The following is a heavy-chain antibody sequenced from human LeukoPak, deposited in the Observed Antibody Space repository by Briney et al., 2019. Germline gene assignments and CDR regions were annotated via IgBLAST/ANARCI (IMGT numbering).Heavy chain of an antibody. Sequence: GGSLRLSCAASGFTFSSYWMHWVRQAPGKGLVWVSRINSDGSSTSYADSVKGRFTISRDNAKNTLYLQMNSLRAEDTALYYCAKAHDSSGYTPDYWGQGTLVTVSS. CDR1: GFTFSSYW. J-gene: IGHJ4*02. CDR2: INSDGSST. D-gene: IGHD3-22*01. V-gene: IGHV3-74*01. CDR3: AKAHDSSGYTPDY.